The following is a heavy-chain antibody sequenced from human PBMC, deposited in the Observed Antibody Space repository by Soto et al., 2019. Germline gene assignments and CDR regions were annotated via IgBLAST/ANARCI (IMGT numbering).Heavy chain of an antibody. V-gene: IGHV3-23*01. CDR2: ISGSGDRT. D-gene: IGHD4-4*01. J-gene: IGHJ2*01. CDR3: ARRNSGWYFDL. Sequence: EVQLLESGGGLVQPGGSLRLYCAASGFTFSSYAMNWVRQAPGKGLEWVSAISGSGDRTYYADSVKGRFTISRDNSKNTLYLQMNSLRAEDTAVYYCARRNSGWYFDLWGRGTLVTVSS. CDR1: GFTFSSYA.